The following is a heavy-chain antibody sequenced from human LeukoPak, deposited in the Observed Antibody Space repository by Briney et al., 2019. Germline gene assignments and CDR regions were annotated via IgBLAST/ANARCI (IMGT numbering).Heavy chain of an antibody. V-gene: IGHV3-23*01. CDR3: AKDLGAGGGSCFNY. CDR2: ISGSGADT. J-gene: IGHJ4*02. Sequence: GGSLRLSCAASGFTFSSYAMSWVRQAPGKGLEWVSAISGSGADTYYVDSVKGRFSISRDNSKNTLYLQMNSLRVEDTALYYCAKDLGAGGGSCFNYRGQGTLVTVSS. CDR1: GFTFSSYA. D-gene: IGHD2-15*01.